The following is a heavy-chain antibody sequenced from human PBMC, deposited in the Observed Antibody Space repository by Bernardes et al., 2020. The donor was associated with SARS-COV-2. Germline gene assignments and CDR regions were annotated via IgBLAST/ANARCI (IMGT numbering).Heavy chain of an antibody. V-gene: IGHV3-48*02. CDR2: ISSSSSTI. J-gene: IGHJ4*02. CDR1: GFTFSNYN. Sequence: VSLRLSCAASGFTFSNYNMNWVRQAPGKGLEWVSFISSSSSTIYYADSVKGRFTISRDNAKNSLYLQMNSLRDEDTAVYYCACGGSCYFDYWGQGTLVTVSS. CDR3: ACGGSCYFDY. D-gene: IGHD2-15*01.